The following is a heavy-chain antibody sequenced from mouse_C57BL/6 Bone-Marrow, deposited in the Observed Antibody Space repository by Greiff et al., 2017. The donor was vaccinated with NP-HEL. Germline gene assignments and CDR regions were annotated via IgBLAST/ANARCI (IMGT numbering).Heavy chain of an antibody. CDR2: ISSGGDYI. V-gene: IGHV5-9-1*02. Sequence: EVKLVESGEGLVKPGGSLKLSCAASGFTFSSYAMSWVRQTPEKRLEWVAYISSGGDYISYADTVKGRFTISRDNARNTLYLQMSSLKSEDTAMYYCTRDPYDYDAMDYWGQGTSVTVSS. J-gene: IGHJ4*01. D-gene: IGHD6-5*01. CDR1: GFTFSSYA. CDR3: TRDPYDYDAMDY.